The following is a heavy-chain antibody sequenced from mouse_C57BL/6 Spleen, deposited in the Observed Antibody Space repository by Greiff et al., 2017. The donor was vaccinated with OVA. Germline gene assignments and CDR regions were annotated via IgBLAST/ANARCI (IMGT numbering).Heavy chain of an antibody. CDR2: ISSGGSYT. CDR3: ARHSDYTFDY. D-gene: IGHD2-12*01. Sequence: EVNVVESGGDLVKPGGSLKLSCAASGFTFSSYGMSWVRQTPDKRLEWVATISSGGSYTYYPDSVKGRFTSSRDNAKNTLYLQMSSLKSEDTAMYYCARHSDYTFDYWGQGTTLTVSS. J-gene: IGHJ2*01. V-gene: IGHV5-6*01. CDR1: GFTFSSYG.